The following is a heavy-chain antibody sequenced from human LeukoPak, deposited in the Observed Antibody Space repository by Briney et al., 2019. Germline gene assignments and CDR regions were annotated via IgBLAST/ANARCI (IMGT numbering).Heavy chain of an antibody. D-gene: IGHD1-26*01. CDR1: GFSFSDFY. V-gene: IGHV3-11*01. CDR3: AREARGSGRDFDY. CDR2: IGTRSNPI. J-gene: IGHJ4*02. Sequence: GGSLRLSCAAPGFSFSDFYMSWIRQAPGMGLEWISYIGTRSNPIYYADSVKGRFTISRDDAKNSLYLQMNSLRDEDTAAYFCAREARGSGRDFDYWGQGILVTVSS.